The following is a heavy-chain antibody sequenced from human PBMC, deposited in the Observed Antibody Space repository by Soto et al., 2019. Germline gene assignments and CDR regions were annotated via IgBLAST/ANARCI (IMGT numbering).Heavy chain of an antibody. CDR3: ARQGFGALRGLVDV. CDR2: VHHSWGS. Sequence: QVQLQESGPGLVKPSETLSLSCTVSGGSISSYYWSWFRQSPGKRMEWIGYVHHSWGSSYNPSLQNRRAISIDTTKSPIAPKVTSVAATDIAGYYCARQGFGALRGLVDVWGQWTTVTVSS. D-gene: IGHD3-10*01. V-gene: IGHV4-59*08. J-gene: IGHJ6*02. CDR1: GGSISSYY.